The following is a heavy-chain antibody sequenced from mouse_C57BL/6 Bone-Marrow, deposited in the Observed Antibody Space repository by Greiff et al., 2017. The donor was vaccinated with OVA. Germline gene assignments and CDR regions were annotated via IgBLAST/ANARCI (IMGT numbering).Heavy chain of an antibody. CDR3: ASQGSSYRYFDV. CDR2: ISGGGGNT. Sequence: EVKLVEPGGGLVKPGGSLKLSCAASGFTFTSYSMSWVRQTPEQSLEWVATISGGGGNTYYPDSVKGRFTLSRDNAKITLYLQMSSLRSEDTALYYCASQGSSYRYFDVWGTGTTVTVSS. J-gene: IGHJ1*03. V-gene: IGHV5-9*01. D-gene: IGHD1-1*01. CDR1: GFTFTSYS.